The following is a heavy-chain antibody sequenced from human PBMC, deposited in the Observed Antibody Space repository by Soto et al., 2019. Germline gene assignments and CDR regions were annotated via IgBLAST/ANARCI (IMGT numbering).Heavy chain of an antibody. CDR3: ARVYYYYYDGMDV. CDR2: MNPNSGNT. Sequence: QVQLVQSGAEVKKPVASVKGSCKASGYTFTSYDIHWVRQATGQGLEWMGWMNPNSGNTGYAQKSQGRATRTRNTSISTAYMELSSLRSEDTAVYYCARVYYYYYDGMDVWGQGTTVTVSS. J-gene: IGHJ6*02. V-gene: IGHV1-8*01. CDR1: GYTFTSYD.